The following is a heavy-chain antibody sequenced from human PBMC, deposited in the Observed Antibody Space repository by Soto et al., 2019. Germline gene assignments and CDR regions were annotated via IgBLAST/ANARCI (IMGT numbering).Heavy chain of an antibody. CDR3: AKDFGDSSGYYYFDY. CDR2: ISWNSGSI. CDR1: GFTFDDYA. D-gene: IGHD3-22*01. V-gene: IGHV3-9*01. Sequence: GGSLRLSCAASGFTFDDYAMHWVRQAPGKGLEWVSGISWNSGSIGYADSVKGRFTISRDNAKNSLYLQMNSLRAEDTALYYCAKDFGDSSGYYYFDYWGQGTLVTVSS. J-gene: IGHJ4*02.